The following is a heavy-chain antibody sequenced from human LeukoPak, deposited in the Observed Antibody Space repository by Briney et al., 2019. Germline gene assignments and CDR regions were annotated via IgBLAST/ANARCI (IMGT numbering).Heavy chain of an antibody. CDR1: GLTFSTYG. J-gene: IGHJ6*02. CDR3: AREYPLTMVRGDGMDV. CDR2: ISPDGSKT. V-gene: IGHV3-30*03. Sequence: GGSLRLSCAASGLTFSTYGMHWVRQAPGKGLEWVAVISPDGSKTDSLESVKGRFTVSRDNSNNTLYLQINSVKAEDTAVYFCAREYPLTMVRGDGMDVWGQGTTVTVSS. D-gene: IGHD3-10*01.